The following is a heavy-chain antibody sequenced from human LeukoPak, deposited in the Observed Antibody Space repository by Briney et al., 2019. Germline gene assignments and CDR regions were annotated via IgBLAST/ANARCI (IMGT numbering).Heavy chain of an antibody. J-gene: IGHJ6*02. CDR2: ISAYNGNT. CDR3: ARDWSKRVAAAGSYYYYGMDV. D-gene: IGHD6-13*01. V-gene: IGHV1-18*04. Sequence: ASVKVSCKASGYTFSDHYIHWVRQAPGQGLEWMGWISAYNGNTNYAQKLQGRVTMTTDTSTSTAYMELRSLRSDDTAVYYCARDWSKRVAAAGSYYYYGMDVWGQGTTVTVSS. CDR1: GYTFSDHY.